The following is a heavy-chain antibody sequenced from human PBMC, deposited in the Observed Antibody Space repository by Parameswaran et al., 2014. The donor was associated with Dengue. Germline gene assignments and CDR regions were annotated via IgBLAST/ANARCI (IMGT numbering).Heavy chain of an antibody. CDR3: ARDPAMAQQPTSYYYYGMDV. D-gene: IGHD5-18*01. CDR1: GFTFSSYS. V-gene: IGHV3-48*02. CDR2: ISSSSSTI. J-gene: IGHJ6*02. Sequence: GSLRLSCAASGFTFSSYSMNWVRQAPGKGLEWVSYISSSSSTIYYADSVKGRFTISRDNAKNSLYLQMNSLRDEDTAVYYCARDPAMAQQPTSYYYYGMDVWGQGTTVTVSS.